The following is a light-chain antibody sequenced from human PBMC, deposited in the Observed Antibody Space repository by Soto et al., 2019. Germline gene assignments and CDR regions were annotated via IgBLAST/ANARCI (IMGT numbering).Light chain of an antibody. Sequence: EIVLTQSPATLSLSPGERATLSCRASQSLDNYLAWYQHKPGQAPRLLIYDASTRATDIPPRFSGSGSGTDFTLIISSLEPEDFAVYYCQQRGHWPSFGGGTKVEIK. V-gene: IGKV3-11*01. CDR3: QQRGHWPS. CDR1: QSLDNY. J-gene: IGKJ4*01. CDR2: DAS.